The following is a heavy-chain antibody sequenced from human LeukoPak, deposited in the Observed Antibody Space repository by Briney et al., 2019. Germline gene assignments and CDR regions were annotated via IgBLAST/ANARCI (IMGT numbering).Heavy chain of an antibody. CDR3: ARGQHSSSWGMVGLYYYYGMDV. Sequence: SVKVSCKASGGIFSSYAISWVRQAPGQGLEWMGGIIPIFGTANYAQKFQGRVTITADESTSTAYMELSSLRSEDTAVYYCARGQHSSSWGMVGLYYYYGMDVWGKGTTVTVSS. D-gene: IGHD6-13*01. J-gene: IGHJ6*04. V-gene: IGHV1-69*13. CDR1: GGIFSSYA. CDR2: IIPIFGTA.